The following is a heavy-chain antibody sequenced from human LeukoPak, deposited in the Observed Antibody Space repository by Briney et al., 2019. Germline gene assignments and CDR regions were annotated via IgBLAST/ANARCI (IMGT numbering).Heavy chain of an antibody. V-gene: IGHV3-33*01. CDR2: IWYDGSNK. CDR1: GFTFSSYG. CDR3: ARELEVVAATRYYYYGMDV. Sequence: GRSLRLSCAASGFTFSSYGMHWVRQAPGKGLEWVAVIWYDGSNKYYADSVKGRFTISRDNSKNTLYLQMNSLRAEDTAVYYCARELEVVAATRYYYYGMDVWGQGTTVTVSS. J-gene: IGHJ6*02. D-gene: IGHD2-15*01.